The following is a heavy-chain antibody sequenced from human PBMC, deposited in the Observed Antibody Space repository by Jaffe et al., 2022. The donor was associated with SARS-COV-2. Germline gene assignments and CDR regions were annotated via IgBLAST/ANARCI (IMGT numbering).Heavy chain of an antibody. J-gene: IGHJ3*02. CDR2: INHSGST. CDR1: GGSFSGYY. V-gene: IGHV4-34*01. D-gene: IGHD4-17*01. CDR3: ARETTVVAWAFDI. Sequence: QVQLQQWGAGLLKPSETLSLTCAVYGGSFSGYYWSWIRQPPGKGLEWIGEINHSGSTNYNPSLKSRVTISVDTSKNQFSLKLSSVTAADTAVYYCARETTVVAWAFDIWGQGTMVTVSS.